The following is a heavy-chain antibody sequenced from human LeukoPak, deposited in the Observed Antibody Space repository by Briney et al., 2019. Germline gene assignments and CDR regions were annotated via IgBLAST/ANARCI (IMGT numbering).Heavy chain of an antibody. J-gene: IGHJ4*02. CDR3: ARERGYSGYDSGRPPLYYFDY. CDR2: INHSGST. D-gene: IGHD5-12*01. CDR1: GGSFSGYY. V-gene: IGHV4-34*01. Sequence: SETLSLTCAVYGGSFSGYYWSWIRQPPGKGLEWIGEINHSGSTNYNPSLKSRVTISVDTSKNQFSLKLSSVTAADTAVYYCARERGYSGYDSGRPPLYYFDYWGQGTLVTVSS.